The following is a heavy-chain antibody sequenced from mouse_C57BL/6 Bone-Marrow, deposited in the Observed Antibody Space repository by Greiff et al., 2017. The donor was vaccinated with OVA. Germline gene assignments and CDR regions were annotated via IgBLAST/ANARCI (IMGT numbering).Heavy chain of an antibody. CDR1: GFNIKDYY. J-gene: IGHJ3*01. D-gene: IGHD3-2*02. Sequence: VQLQQSGAELVKPGASVKLSCTASGFNIKDYYMHWVKQRTEQGLEWIGRIDPEDGETKYAPKFQGKATITVDTSSNTASLPLSILTSEDTAVYDCARRGTGQAPWFDYWGQGTLVTVSA. V-gene: IGHV14-2*01. CDR2: IDPEDGET. CDR3: ARRGTGQAPWFDY.